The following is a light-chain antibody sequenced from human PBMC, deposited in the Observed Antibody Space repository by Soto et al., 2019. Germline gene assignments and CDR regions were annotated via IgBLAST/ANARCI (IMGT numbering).Light chain of an antibody. CDR1: SSNIGSNY. J-gene: IGLJ2*01. V-gene: IGLV1-47*01. CDR2: GNN. CDR3: AAWDDSLSGRNVV. Sequence: QSVLTQPPSASGTPGQRVTISCSGSSSNIGSNYVYWYQQLPGTAPKLLIYGNNQRPSGVPDRFSGSKSGTSASLAISGLRSEDEADYYCAAWDDSLSGRNVVFGGGTKLTVL.